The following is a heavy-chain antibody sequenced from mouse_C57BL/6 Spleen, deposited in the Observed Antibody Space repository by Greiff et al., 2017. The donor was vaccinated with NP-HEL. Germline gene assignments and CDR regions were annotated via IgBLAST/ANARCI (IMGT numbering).Heavy chain of an antibody. CDR3: VRLDPFAY. CDR2: ISRKSSNYAT. J-gene: IGHJ3*01. V-gene: IGHV10-3*01. CDR1: GFTFNTYA. Sequence: EVQLVESGGGLVQPKGSLKLSCAASGFTFNTYAMHWVRQAPGKGLEWVARISRKSSNYATYYADSVKDRFTISRDDSQSMLYLQMNNLKTEDTAMYYCVRLDPFAYWGQGTLVTVSA.